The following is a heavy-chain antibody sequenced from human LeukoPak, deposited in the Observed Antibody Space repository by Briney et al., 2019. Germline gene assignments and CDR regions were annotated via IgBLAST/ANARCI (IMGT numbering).Heavy chain of an antibody. Sequence: SETLSLTCTVSGGSISSYYWSWIRQPAGKGLEWIGRIYTSGSTNYNPSLKSRVTMSVDPSKKQFSLKLSSVTAADTAVYYCARDATTVTTWYFYLWGRGTLVTVSS. J-gene: IGHJ2*01. CDR1: GGSISSYY. CDR2: IYTSGST. CDR3: ARDATTVTTWYFYL. V-gene: IGHV4-4*07. D-gene: IGHD4-17*01.